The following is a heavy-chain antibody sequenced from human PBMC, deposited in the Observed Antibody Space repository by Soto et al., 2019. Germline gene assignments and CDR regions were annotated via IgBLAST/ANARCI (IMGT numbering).Heavy chain of an antibody. J-gene: IGHJ4*02. CDR3: AKGSLGSSSGY. V-gene: IGHV3-23*01. D-gene: IGHD6-6*01. Sequence: GSLRLSCAASGFTFSSYAMSWVRQAPGKGLEWVSAISGSGGSTYYAGSVKGRFTISRDNSKNTLYLQMNSLRAEDTAVYYCAKGSLGSSSGYWGQGTLVTVSS. CDR1: GFTFSSYA. CDR2: ISGSGGST.